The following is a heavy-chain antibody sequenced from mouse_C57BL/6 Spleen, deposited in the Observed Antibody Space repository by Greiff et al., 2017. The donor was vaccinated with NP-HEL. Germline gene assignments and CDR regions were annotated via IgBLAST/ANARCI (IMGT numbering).Heavy chain of an antibody. V-gene: IGHV5-4*01. Sequence: DVQLVESGGGLVKPGGSLKLSCAASGFTFSSYAMSWVRQTPEQRLEWVATISDGGSYTYYPDNVKGRFTISRDNAKNNLYLQMSHLKSEDTAMYYCAVYDSYAMDYWGQGTSVTVSS. J-gene: IGHJ4*01. CDR1: GFTFSSYA. CDR3: AVYDSYAMDY. D-gene: IGHD2-3*01. CDR2: ISDGGSYT.